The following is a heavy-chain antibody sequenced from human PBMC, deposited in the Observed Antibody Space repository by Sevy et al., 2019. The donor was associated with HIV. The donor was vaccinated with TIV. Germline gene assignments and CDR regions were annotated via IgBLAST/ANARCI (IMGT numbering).Heavy chain of an antibody. CDR1: GGSFSGYY. CDR3: ARAPPVVVVPGAPSWFDP. V-gene: IGHV4-34*01. Sequence: SETLSLTCAVYGGSFSGYYWNWIGQSPGKGLEWIGEINHSGSTHYNPSLKSRVTISVDTSKNQFSLRLNSVTAADTAVYYCARAPPVVVVPGAPSWFDPWGQGTLVTVSS. J-gene: IGHJ5*02. D-gene: IGHD2-2*01. CDR2: INHSGST.